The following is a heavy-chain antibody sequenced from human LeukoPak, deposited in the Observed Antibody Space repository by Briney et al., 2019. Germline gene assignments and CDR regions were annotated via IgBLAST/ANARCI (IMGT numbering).Heavy chain of an antibody. Sequence: ASVKVSCKVSGYTLTEMSIHWVRQAPGGALKWMGWINPDSGGTNYAQKFQGRVTMTRDTSITTAYMELSRLRSDDTAVYYCARDPLRRTFDYWGQGTLVTVSS. D-gene: IGHD4-17*01. CDR2: INPDSGGT. V-gene: IGHV1-2*02. CDR1: GYTLTEMS. J-gene: IGHJ4*02. CDR3: ARDPLRRTFDY.